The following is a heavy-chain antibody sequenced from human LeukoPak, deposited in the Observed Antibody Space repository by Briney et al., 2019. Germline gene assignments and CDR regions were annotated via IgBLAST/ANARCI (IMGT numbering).Heavy chain of an antibody. CDR1: GGSISSYY. J-gene: IGHJ5*02. D-gene: IGHD6-19*01. Sequence: SETLSLTCTVSGGSISSYYWSWIRQPPGKGLEWIGYIYYSGSTNYNPSLKSRVTISVDTSKNQFSLKLSSVTAVDTAVYYCARGRYSNGNWFDPWGQGTLVTVSS. CDR3: ARGRYSNGNWFDP. V-gene: IGHV4-59*08. CDR2: IYYSGST.